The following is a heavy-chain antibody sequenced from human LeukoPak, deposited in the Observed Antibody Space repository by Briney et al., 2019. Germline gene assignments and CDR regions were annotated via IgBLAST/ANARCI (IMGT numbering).Heavy chain of an antibody. V-gene: IGHV3-7*01. Sequence: GGSLRLSCAASGFTFSSYSMNWVRQAPGQGLEWVAAIKEDGREKDEVDAVKGRFTISGDNAKNSLYLQRDSLRAEDTAVCHCATYSNWVAGDVWGQGTTVSVSS. CDR3: ATYSNWVAGDV. J-gene: IGHJ6*02. CDR2: IKEDGREK. CDR1: GFTFSSYS. D-gene: IGHD1-1*01.